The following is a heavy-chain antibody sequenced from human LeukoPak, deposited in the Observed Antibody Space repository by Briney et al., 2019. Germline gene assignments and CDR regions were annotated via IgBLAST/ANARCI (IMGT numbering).Heavy chain of an antibody. V-gene: IGHV3-23*01. CDR3: AKDLWFGEYTYYFDY. CDR1: GFTFSSYA. J-gene: IGHJ4*02. Sequence: GGSLRLSCAASGFTFSSYAMSWVRQAPGKGLEWVSAISGSGGSTYYADSVKGRFTISRDNSKNTLYLQMNSLRAEDTAVYYCAKDLWFGEYTYYFDYWGQGTLVTVSS. D-gene: IGHD3-10*01. CDR2: ISGSGGST.